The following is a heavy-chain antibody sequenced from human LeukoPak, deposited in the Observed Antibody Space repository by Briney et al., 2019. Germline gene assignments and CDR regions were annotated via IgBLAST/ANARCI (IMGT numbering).Heavy chain of an antibody. Sequence: GSLRLSCAASGFTFSSYAMHWIRQPPGKGLEWIGYIYYSGSTNYNPSLKSRVTISVDTSKNQFSLKLSSVTAADTAVYYCARGEDLRGIAAAGTLYYYYGTDVWGQGTTVTVSS. CDR2: IYYSGST. V-gene: IGHV4-59*01. D-gene: IGHD6-13*01. CDR1: GFTFSSYA. CDR3: ARGEDLRGIAAAGTLYYYYGTDV. J-gene: IGHJ6*02.